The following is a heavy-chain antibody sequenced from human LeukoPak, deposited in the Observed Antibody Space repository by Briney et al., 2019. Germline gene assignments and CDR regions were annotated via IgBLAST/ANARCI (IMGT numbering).Heavy chain of an antibody. D-gene: IGHD1-26*01. CDR1: GFTFGDYA. Sequence: PGGSLRLSCTASGFTFGDYAMSWFRQAPGKGLEGVACIQNDGSIKHYPDSVKGRFTISRDNSKNTLYLHMASLRDEDTALYYCAKDSGIGGSYVYWGQGALVTVSS. J-gene: IGHJ4*02. V-gene: IGHV3-30*02. CDR2: IQNDGSIK. CDR3: AKDSGIGGSYVY.